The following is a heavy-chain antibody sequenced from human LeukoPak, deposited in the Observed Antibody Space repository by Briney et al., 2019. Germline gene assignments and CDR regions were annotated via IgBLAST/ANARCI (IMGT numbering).Heavy chain of an antibody. J-gene: IGHJ4*02. CDR1: GYTFTSYY. CDR3: ARVVTGYSGYDFRGSGGNYFDY. Sequence: ASVKVSCKASGYTFTSYYMHWVRQAPGQGLEWMGIINPSGGSTSYAQKFQGRVTMTRDTSTSTVYMELSSLRSEDTAVYYCARVVTGYSGYDFRGSGGNYFDYWGQGTLVTASS. D-gene: IGHD5-12*01. CDR2: INPSGGST. V-gene: IGHV1-46*01.